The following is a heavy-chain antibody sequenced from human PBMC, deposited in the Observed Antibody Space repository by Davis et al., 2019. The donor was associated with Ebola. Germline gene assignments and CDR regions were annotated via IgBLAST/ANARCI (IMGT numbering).Heavy chain of an antibody. CDR2: IYHSGST. CDR3: ARDSLYYYDSSGYYYAWYFDL. V-gene: IGHV4-30-2*01. CDR1: GGSISSGGYS. J-gene: IGHJ2*01. D-gene: IGHD3-22*01. Sequence: SETLSLTCAVSGGSISSGGYSWSWIRQPPGKGLEWIGYIYHSGSTYYNPSLKRRVTISVDRSKNQFSLKLSSVTAADTAVYYCARDSLYYYDSSGYYYAWYFDLWGRGTLVTVSS.